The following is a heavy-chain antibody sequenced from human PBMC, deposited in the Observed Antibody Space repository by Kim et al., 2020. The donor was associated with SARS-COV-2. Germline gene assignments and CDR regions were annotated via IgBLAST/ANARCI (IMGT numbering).Heavy chain of an antibody. V-gene: IGHV3-33*01. D-gene: IGHD1-26*01. Sequence: NADTVKGRFTISRDNSKNTLYLKMNSLRAEDTAMYYCARDRGSSNYFDAWGQGTLVTVSS. CDR3: ARDRGSSNYFDA. J-gene: IGHJ4*02.